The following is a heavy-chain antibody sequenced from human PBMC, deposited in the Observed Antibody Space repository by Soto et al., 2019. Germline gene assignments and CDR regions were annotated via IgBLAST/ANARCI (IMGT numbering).Heavy chain of an antibody. CDR2: IYYSGST. V-gene: IGHV4-59*01. CDR3: ARSNYGDSRGWFDP. J-gene: IGHJ5*02. CDR1: GGSISSYY. Sequence: SETLSLTCTVSGGSISSYYWSWIRQPPGKGLEWIGYIYYSGSTNYNPSLKSRVTISVDTSKNQFSLKLRSVTAADTAVYYCARSNYGDSRGWFDPWGQGTLVTVSS. D-gene: IGHD4-17*01.